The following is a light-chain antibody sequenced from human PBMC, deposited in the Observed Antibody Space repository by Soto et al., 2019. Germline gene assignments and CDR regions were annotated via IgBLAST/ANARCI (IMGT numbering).Light chain of an antibody. CDR2: DAS. V-gene: IGKV3-11*01. CDR1: QSVSSY. J-gene: IGKJ1*01. Sequence: EIVLTQSPATLSLSPGERATLSCRASQSVSSYLAWYQQKPGQAPRLLIYDASNRATGIPARFSGSGSGTDYTLTISSLQPEDFFAYYCQQRTKWPPCTFGQGTKLEIK. CDR3: QQRTKWPPCT.